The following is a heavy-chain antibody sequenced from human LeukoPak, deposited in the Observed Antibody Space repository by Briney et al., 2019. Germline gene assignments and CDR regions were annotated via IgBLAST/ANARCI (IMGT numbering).Heavy chain of an antibody. V-gene: IGHV3-9*03. D-gene: IGHD5-18*01. J-gene: IGHJ4*02. Sequence: GRSLRLSCAASGFTFDDYAMHWVRQAPGKGLQWVSGISWNSGSIGYADSVKGRFTISRDNAKNSLYLQMNSLRAEDMALYYCARSRGYSYEFDYWGQGTLVTVSS. CDR2: ISWNSGSI. CDR1: GFTFDDYA. CDR3: ARSRGYSYEFDY.